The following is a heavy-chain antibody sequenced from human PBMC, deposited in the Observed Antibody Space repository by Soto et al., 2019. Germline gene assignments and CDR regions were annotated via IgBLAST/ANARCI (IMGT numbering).Heavy chain of an antibody. CDR3: AIVLQLPMDAFDI. Sequence: QVQLVQSGAEVKKPGTSVKVSCKASGYTFTSYDINWVRQATGQGLEWMGWMNPNSGNTGYAQKFQGRVTMTRNTSISTAYMELSSLRSEDTAVYYCAIVLQLPMDAFDIWGQGTMVTVSS. V-gene: IGHV1-8*01. D-gene: IGHD5-18*01. CDR2: MNPNSGNT. J-gene: IGHJ3*02. CDR1: GYTFTSYD.